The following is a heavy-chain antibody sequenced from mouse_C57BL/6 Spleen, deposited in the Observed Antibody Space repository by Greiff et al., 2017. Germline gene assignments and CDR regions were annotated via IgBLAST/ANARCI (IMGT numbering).Heavy chain of an antibody. V-gene: IGHV1-85*01. CDR2: IYPRDGST. J-gene: IGHJ2*01. CDR1: GYTFTSYD. CDR3: ARDTTVEGGYFDY. Sequence: VKLMESGPELVKPGASVKLSCKASGYTFTSYDINWVKQRPGQGLEWIGWIYPRDGSTKYNEKFKGKATLTVDTSSSTAYMELHSLTSEDSAVYFCARDTTVEGGYFDYWGQGTTLTVSS. D-gene: IGHD1-1*01.